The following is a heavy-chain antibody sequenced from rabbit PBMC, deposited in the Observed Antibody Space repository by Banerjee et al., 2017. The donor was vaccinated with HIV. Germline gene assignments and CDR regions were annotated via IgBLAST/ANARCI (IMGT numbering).Heavy chain of an antibody. CDR1: GIDFSSYYY. CDR3: ARDLAGVIGWNFDL. Sequence: QQLEESGGDLVKPGASLTLTCTASGIDFSSYYYMCWVRQAPGKGLEWIACMDVGSSGSTNYASWAKGRFTISRTSSTTVTLQMTSLTAADTATYFCARDLAGVIGWNFDLWGPG. D-gene: IGHD4-1*01. J-gene: IGHJ4*01. V-gene: IGHV1S40*01. CDR2: MDVGSSGST.